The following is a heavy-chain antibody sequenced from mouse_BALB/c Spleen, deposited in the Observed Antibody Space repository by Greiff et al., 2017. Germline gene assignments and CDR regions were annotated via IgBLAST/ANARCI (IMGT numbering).Heavy chain of an antibody. CDR1: GYTFTDYA. J-gene: IGHJ4*01. CDR3: ARSRIYYGNYNYAMDY. D-gene: IGHD2-1*01. Sequence: VQLQQSGAELVRPGVSVKISCKGSGYTFTDYAMHWVKQSHAKSLEWIGVISTYYGDASYNQKFKGKATMTVDKSSSTAYMELSSLTSEDSAVYYCARSRIYYGNYNYAMDYWGQGTSVTVSS. CDR2: ISTYYGDA. V-gene: IGHV1S137*01.